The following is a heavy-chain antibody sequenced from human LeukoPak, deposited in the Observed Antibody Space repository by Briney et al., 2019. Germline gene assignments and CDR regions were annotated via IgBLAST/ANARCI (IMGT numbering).Heavy chain of an antibody. V-gene: IGHV1-24*01. D-gene: IGHD6-19*01. J-gene: IGHJ4*02. CDR3: ATRPYSSGWYV. CDR2: FDPEDGET. Sequence: ASVTVSCRVSGYTLTELSMHWVRQAPGKGLEWMGGFDPEDGETIYAQKFQGRVTMTEDTSTDTAYMELSSLRSEDTAVYYCATRPYSSGWYVWGQGTLVTVSS. CDR1: GYTLTELS.